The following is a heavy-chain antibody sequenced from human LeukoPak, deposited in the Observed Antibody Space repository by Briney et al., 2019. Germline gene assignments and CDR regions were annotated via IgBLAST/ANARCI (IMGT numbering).Heavy chain of an antibody. D-gene: IGHD3-10*01. CDR1: GFTFSDYA. V-gene: IGHV3-23*01. Sequence: GGSLRLSCAASGFTFSDYAMSWVRQAPGKGLEWVSDISGSADSTYYADSVKGRFIISRDNPRNTLYLQMNILRTEDTAVYYCAKEGTPQVSTWYDLWGQGTQVIVSS. CDR2: ISGSADST. CDR3: AKEGTPQVSTWYDL. J-gene: IGHJ5*02.